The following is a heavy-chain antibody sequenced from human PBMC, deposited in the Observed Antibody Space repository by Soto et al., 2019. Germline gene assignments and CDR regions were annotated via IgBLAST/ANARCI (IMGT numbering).Heavy chain of an antibody. Sequence: GGSLRLSCAASGFTVSSNYMSWVRQAPGKGLEWVSVIYSGGSTYYADSVKGRFTISRDNSKNMLYLQMNSLRAEDTAVYYCARDRMTTLYYYYMDVWGKGTTVTVSS. V-gene: IGHV3-66*01. D-gene: IGHD4-4*01. CDR2: IYSGGST. CDR1: GFTVSSNY. J-gene: IGHJ6*03. CDR3: ARDRMTTLYYYYMDV.